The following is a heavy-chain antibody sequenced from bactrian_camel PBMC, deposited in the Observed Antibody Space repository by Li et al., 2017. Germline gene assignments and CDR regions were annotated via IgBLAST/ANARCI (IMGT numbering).Heavy chain of an antibody. V-gene: IGHV3S40*01. Sequence: VQLVESGGGSALAGGSLRLSCVASAWTACMGWFRQAPGKEREGVAALRIGGGTAVYADSVKGRFTISQGDAPFTMHLQMNSLKPEDTATYYCAASVRSWCDLTLLGKSAYNFWGQGTQVTVS. CDR1: AWTAC. CDR3: AASVRSWCDLTLLGKSAYNF. D-gene: IGHD3*01. J-gene: IGHJ4*01. CDR2: LRIGGGTA.